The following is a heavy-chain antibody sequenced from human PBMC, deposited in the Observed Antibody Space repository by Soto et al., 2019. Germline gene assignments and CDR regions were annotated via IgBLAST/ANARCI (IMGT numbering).Heavy chain of an antibody. CDR3: VRQGIDYLHGLVDV. Sequence: QVELQQSGPGLVKPSGTLSLTCTVSSGPDSSHNWGWIRQPPGRGLEWIGDVYYTGDTSYNPSLKRRATIYAATSTKIISLTLSSVTAADTAVYYCVRQGIDYLHGLVDVWGQGTTVSVSS. CDR1: SGPDSSHN. D-gene: IGHD1-26*01. CDR2: VYYTGDT. J-gene: IGHJ6*02. V-gene: IGHV4-59*08.